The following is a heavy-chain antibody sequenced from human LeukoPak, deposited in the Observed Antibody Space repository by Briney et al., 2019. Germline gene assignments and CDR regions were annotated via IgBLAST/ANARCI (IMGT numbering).Heavy chain of an antibody. J-gene: IGHJ3*02. CDR1: GGTFSSYA. V-gene: IGHV1-69*05. CDR2: IIPILGTA. Sequence: SVKVSCKASGGTFSSYAISWVRQAPGQGLEWMGGIIPILGTANYAQKFQGRVTITTDESTSTAYMELSSLRSEDTAVYYCARVGVIAAAADDAFDIWGQGTMVTVSS. CDR3: ARVGVIAAAADDAFDI. D-gene: IGHD6-13*01.